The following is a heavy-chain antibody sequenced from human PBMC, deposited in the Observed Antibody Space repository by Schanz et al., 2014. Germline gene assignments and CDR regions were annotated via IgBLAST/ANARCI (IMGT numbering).Heavy chain of an antibody. CDR3: VSKTGNPNY. CDR1: GFPFSDYF. CDR2: VSRSTPDI. J-gene: IGHJ4*02. Sequence: QVQLVDSGGGLVKPGGSLRLSCTASGFPFSDYFMAWIRQPPGRGLEWVSYVSRSTPDIYYADSVKGRFTMSRDNAKNSAFLQMNSLRAEDTAVYFCVSKTGNPNYWGQGTLVTVSS. V-gene: IGHV3-11*06.